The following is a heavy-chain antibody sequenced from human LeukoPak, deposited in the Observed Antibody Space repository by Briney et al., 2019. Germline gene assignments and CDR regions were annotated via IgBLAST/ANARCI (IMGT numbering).Heavy chain of an antibody. D-gene: IGHD1-26*01. CDR3: TRLTGVGSYQHLDY. CDR1: GFTFSSHG. Sequence: GGSLRLSCAASGFTFSSHGMYWVRQAPDKGLEWVAVIWFDGSKEYYTDSEKGRFTISRDNSKNTLWLQMNSLRAEDTAVYYCTRLTGVGSYQHLDYWGQGTLVTVSS. V-gene: IGHV3-33*07. CDR2: IWFDGSKE. J-gene: IGHJ4*02.